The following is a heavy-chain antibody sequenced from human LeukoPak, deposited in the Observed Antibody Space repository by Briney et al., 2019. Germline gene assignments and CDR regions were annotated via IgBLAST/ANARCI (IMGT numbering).Heavy chain of an antibody. Sequence: GGSLRLSCAASGFTFNTYGIHWVRQAPGKGLEWVAVMSYDGSNKYYADSVKGRFTISRDNSKNTLYLQMSSLRAEDTAVYYCAKESTVTPGNVNWFDTWGQGTLVTVSS. CDR3: AKESTVTPGNVNWFDT. J-gene: IGHJ5*02. CDR1: GFTFNTYG. V-gene: IGHV3-30*18. CDR2: MSYDGSNK. D-gene: IGHD4-17*01.